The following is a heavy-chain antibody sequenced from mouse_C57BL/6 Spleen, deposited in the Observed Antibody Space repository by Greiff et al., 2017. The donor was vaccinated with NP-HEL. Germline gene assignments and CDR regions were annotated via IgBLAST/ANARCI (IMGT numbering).Heavy chain of an antibody. CDR2: IYPRDGST. V-gene: IGHV1-85*01. CDR3: AREITTVVEGYFDV. D-gene: IGHD1-1*01. J-gene: IGHJ1*03. CDR1: GYTFTSYD. Sequence: QVQLKQSGPELVKPGASVKLSCKASGYTFTSYDINWVKQRPGQGLEWIGWIYPRDGSTKYNEKFKGKATLTVDTSSSTAYMELHSLTSEDSAVYFCAREITTVVEGYFDVWGTGTTVTVSS.